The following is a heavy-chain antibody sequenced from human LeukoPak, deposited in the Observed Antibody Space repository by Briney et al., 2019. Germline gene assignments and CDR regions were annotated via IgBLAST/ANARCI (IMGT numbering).Heavy chain of an antibody. V-gene: IGHV1-69*04. CDR3: ARDQYNVIDS. Sequence: ASLKVSCKASGGTFSSYAISWVRQAPGQGLEWMGRIIPILGIANYAQKFQGRVTITRDTFASTSYMELSSLRSEDTAVYYCARDQYNVIDSWGQGTLVTVSS. J-gene: IGHJ4*02. CDR1: GGTFSSYA. CDR2: IIPILGIA. D-gene: IGHD1-14*01.